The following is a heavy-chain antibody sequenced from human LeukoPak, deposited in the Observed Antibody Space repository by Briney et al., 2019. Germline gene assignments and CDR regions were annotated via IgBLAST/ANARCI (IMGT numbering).Heavy chain of an antibody. CDR3: ARLGPTYYYDSSGYYYGSRAFDI. V-gene: IGHV4-38-2*01. CDR1: GYSISSGYY. J-gene: IGHJ3*02. D-gene: IGHD3-22*01. CDR2: IYHSGST. Sequence: KPSETLSLTCAVSGYSISSGYYWGWIRQPPGKGLEWIGSIYHSGSTYYNPSLKSRVTISVDTSKNQFSLKLSSVTAADTAVYYCARLGPTYYYDSSGYYYGSRAFDIWGQGTMVTVSS.